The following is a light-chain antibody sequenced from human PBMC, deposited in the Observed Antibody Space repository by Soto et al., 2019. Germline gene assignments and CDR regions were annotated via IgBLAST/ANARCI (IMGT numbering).Light chain of an antibody. CDR2: DVT. CDR3: SSYTASSTLYV. Sequence: QSVLTQPASVSGSPGQSITISCTGTSSDVGAYNYVSWYQQYPGKAPKYIIYDVTNRPSGVSYRFSGSESGNTASLTISGLQAEDVVDYYCSSYTASSTLYVFGTGTKLTFL. CDR1: SSDVGAYNY. J-gene: IGLJ1*01. V-gene: IGLV2-14*03.